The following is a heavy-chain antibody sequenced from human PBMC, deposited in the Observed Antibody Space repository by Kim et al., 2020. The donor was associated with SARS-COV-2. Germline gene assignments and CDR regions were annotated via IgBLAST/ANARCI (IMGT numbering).Heavy chain of an antibody. V-gene: IGHV3-11*01. CDR1: GFTFSDYY. CDR2: ISSSGSTI. J-gene: IGHJ5*02. CDR3: ARSTTVTLNWFDP. Sequence: GGSLRLSCAASGFTFSDYYMSWIRQAPGKGLEWVSYISSSGSTIYYADSVKGRFTISRDNAKNSLYLQMNSLRAEDTAVYYCARSTTVTLNWFDPWGQGTLVTVSS. D-gene: IGHD4-17*01.